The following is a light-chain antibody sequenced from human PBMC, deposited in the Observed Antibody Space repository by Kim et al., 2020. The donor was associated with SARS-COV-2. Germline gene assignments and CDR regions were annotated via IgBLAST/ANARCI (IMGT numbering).Light chain of an antibody. CDR2: DAS. Sequence: SPGERATLSCRASQRVSSYLAWYQPKPGQAPRLLIYDASNRATGIPARFSGSGSGTDFTLTISSLEPEDFAVYYCQQRSNWPPWTFGQGTKVDIK. V-gene: IGKV3-11*01. J-gene: IGKJ1*01. CDR1: QRVSSY. CDR3: QQRSNWPPWT.